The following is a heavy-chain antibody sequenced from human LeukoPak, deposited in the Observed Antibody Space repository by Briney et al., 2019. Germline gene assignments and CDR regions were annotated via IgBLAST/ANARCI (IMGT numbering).Heavy chain of an antibody. CDR3: AHYDRKVAGGKSFDY. CDR1: GFTFSTYE. Sequence: GGSLRLSCVVSGFTFSTYEMNWVRQAPGKGLEWVSYISSSGSSIYYADSVKGRFTISRDNAKNSLYLQMNSLRAEDTAVYYCAHYDRKVAGGKSFDYWGLGTLVTVSS. D-gene: IGHD3-22*01. V-gene: IGHV3-48*03. CDR2: ISSSGSSI. J-gene: IGHJ4*02.